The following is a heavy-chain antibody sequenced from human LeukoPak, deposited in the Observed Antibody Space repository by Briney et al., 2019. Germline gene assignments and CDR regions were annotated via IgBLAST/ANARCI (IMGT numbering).Heavy chain of an antibody. J-gene: IGHJ6*02. CDR3: ARMYCGGDCYYYYGMDV. V-gene: IGHV4-59*01. CDR2: IYYSGST. D-gene: IGHD2-21*02. CDR1: GGSINNYY. Sequence: SETLSLTCTVSGGSINNYYWSWIRQPPGKRLEWIGYIYYSGSTNYNPSLKSRVTISVDTSKNQFSLQLRSVTAADTAVYYCARMYCGGDCYYYYGMDVWGQGTTVTVSS.